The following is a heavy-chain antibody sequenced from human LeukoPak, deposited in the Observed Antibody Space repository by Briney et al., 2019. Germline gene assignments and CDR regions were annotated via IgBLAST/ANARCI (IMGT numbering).Heavy chain of an antibody. CDR1: GFTFRDSD. D-gene: IGHD3-22*01. Sequence: VGSLRLSCAASGFTFRDSDMSRVRQAPGEGLEWVSYISSSGNTIIYADSVKGRFTISRDDAENSLYLQVNSLRAEDTAVYYCARDLADSSGSYDAFDIWGQGTMVTVSS. V-gene: IGHV3-48*03. CDR2: ISSSGNTI. J-gene: IGHJ3*02. CDR3: ARDLADSSGSYDAFDI.